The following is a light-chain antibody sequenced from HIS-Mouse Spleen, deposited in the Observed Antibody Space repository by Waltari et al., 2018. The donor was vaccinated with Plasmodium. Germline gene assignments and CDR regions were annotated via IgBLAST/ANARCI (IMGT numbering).Light chain of an antibody. CDR2: KDS. CDR3: YSTDSSGNHRV. J-gene: IGLJ3*02. V-gene: IGLV3-10*01. Sequence: SDELTQPPSVSVSPGPTAMITCSGYALPKKYAHLYQQQSGQAPVLVIYKDSKRPSGIPDRFSGSSSGTMATLTISGAQVEDEADYYCYSTDSSGNHRVFGGGTKLTVL. CDR1: ALPKKY.